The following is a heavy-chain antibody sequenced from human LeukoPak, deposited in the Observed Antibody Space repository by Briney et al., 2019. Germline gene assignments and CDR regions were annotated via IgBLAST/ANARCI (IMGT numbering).Heavy chain of an antibody. CDR2: ISGSGGST. V-gene: IGHV3-23*01. CDR3: AKVHYTAGYYFDY. Sequence: PGGSLRLSCAASGFTFSSYAMSWVRQAPGKGLEWVPAISGSGGSTYYADSVKGRFTISRDNSKNTLYLQMNSLRAEDTTVYYCAKVHYTAGYYFDYWGQGTLVTVSS. CDR1: GFTFSSYA. J-gene: IGHJ4*02. D-gene: IGHD5-18*01.